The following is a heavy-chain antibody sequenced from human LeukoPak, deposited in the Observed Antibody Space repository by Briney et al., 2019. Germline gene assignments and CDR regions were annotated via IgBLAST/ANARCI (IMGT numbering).Heavy chain of an antibody. Sequence: SETLSLTYTVSGGSISSYYWSWIRQPAGKRLEWIGRISISGSTNYNSSLKSRVTMSVDTSKNQFSLKLSSVTAADTAVYYCARLHYYDNSGYWFFDYWGQGTLVTVSS. CDR2: ISISGST. V-gene: IGHV4-4*07. CDR1: GGSISSYY. J-gene: IGHJ4*02. D-gene: IGHD3-22*01. CDR3: ARLHYYDNSGYWFFDY.